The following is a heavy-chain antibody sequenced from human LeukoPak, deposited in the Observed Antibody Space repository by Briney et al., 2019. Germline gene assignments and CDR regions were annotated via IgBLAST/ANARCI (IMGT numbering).Heavy chain of an antibody. CDR2: IYYSGST. V-gene: IGHV4-39*01. CDR3: ARGPKGWSGSCFDY. CDR1: GGSISSSSYY. Sequence: SETLSLTCTVSGGSISSSSYYWGWIRRPPGKGLEWIGSIYYSGSTYYNPSLKSRVTISVDTSKNQFSLKLSSVTAADTAVYYCARGPKGWSGSCFDYWGQGTLVTVSS. J-gene: IGHJ4*02. D-gene: IGHD1-26*01.